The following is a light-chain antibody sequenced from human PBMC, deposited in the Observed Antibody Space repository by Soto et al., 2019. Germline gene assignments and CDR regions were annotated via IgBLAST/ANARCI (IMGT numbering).Light chain of an antibody. CDR2: GAS. V-gene: IGKV3-20*01. Sequence: EIVLTQSPGTLSLSAGERATLSCRASQNINNNYLAGSQHKPGQAPTVLIYGASSRAPGIPDRFSGSGSGTDFTLTISRLEPEDFAVYYCQPYDASPMFGQGTKV. CDR1: QNINNNY. J-gene: IGKJ1*01. CDR3: QPYDASPM.